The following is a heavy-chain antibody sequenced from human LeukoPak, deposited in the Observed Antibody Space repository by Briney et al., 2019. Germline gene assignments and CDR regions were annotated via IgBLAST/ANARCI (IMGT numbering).Heavy chain of an antibody. J-gene: IGHJ4*02. D-gene: IGHD3-22*01. V-gene: IGHV3-66*01. CDR1: GFTVSSNY. Sequence: PGGSLRLSCAASGFTVSSNYMSWVRQAPGKGLEWVSVIYSGGSTYYADSVKGRFTISRDNSKNTLYLQMNSLRAEDTAVYYCARDSAEDYDSSGYFFDYWGQGTLVTVSS. CDR2: IYSGGST. CDR3: ARDSAEDYDSSGYFFDY.